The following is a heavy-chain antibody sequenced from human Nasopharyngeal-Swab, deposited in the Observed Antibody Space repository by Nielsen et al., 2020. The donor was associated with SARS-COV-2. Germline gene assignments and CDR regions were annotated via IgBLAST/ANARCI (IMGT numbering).Heavy chain of an antibody. CDR2: ISGSGGST. CDR1: GFTFSSYA. J-gene: IGHJ4*02. CDR3: AKPASTTSFSYFDY. Sequence: GGFLRLSCAASGFTFSSYAMSWVRQAPGKGLEWVSAISGSGGSTYYADSVKGRFTISRDNSKNTLSLQMNSLRADDTAVYYCAKPASTTSFSYFDYWGQGTLVSVSS. D-gene: IGHD2/OR15-2a*01. V-gene: IGHV3-23*01.